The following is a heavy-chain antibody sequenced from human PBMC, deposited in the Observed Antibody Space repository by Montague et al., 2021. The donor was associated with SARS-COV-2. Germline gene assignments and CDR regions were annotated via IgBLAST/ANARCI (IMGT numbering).Heavy chain of an antibody. D-gene: IGHD6-6*01. J-gene: IGHJ6*02. CDR3: ARVPYSSSGFFYYYYGIDV. Sequence: SETLSLTCTVSGGSISSYYWSWIRQPPGKGLEWIGHIYYSGSTNYNPSLKSRVTISVDTSKNQFSSKLSSVTAADTAVYYCARVPYSSSGFFYYYYGIDVWGQGTTVTVSS. CDR1: GGSISSYY. V-gene: IGHV4-59*13. CDR2: IYYSGST.